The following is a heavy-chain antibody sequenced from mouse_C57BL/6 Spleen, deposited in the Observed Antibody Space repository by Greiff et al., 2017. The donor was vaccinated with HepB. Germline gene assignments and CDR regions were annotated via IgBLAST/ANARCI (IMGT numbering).Heavy chain of an antibody. D-gene: IGHD1-1*01. CDR3: AKNSLHYCGSSPWYFDV. Sequence: VQGVESGPGLVQPSQCLSISCTASGFSLTSYGVHWVRQSPGKGLEWLGVIWSGGSTDYNAAFISRLIISKDNSKSQVFFKMSSLQADDTARYYCAKNSLHYCGSSPWYFDVWGTGTTVTVSS. J-gene: IGHJ1*03. V-gene: IGHV2-2*01. CDR2: IWSGGST. CDR1: GFSLTSYG.